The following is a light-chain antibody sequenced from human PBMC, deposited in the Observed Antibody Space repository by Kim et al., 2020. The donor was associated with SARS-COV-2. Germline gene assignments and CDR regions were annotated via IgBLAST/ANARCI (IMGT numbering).Light chain of an antibody. CDR2: GKN. CDR3: NSRDSSGNHLGV. CDR1: SLRSYY. V-gene: IGLV3-19*01. Sequence: SSELTQDPAVSVALGQTVRITCQGDSLRSYYASWYQQKPGQAPVLVIYGKNNRPSGIPDRFSGSSSGNTASLTITGAQAEDEADCYCNSRDSSGNHLGVFGGGTQLTVL. J-gene: IGLJ3*02.